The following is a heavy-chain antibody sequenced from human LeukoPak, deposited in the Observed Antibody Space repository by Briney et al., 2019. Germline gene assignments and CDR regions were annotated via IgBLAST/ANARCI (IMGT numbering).Heavy chain of an antibody. D-gene: IGHD4-17*01. CDR1: GYTFTSYG. Sequence: ASVTVSFKASGYTFTSYGISWVRQAPGQGLEWMGWISAYNGNTNYAQKLQGRVTMTTDTSTSTAYMELRSLRSDDTAVYYCARLSYGDYDPIFDYWGQGTLVTVSS. V-gene: IGHV1-18*01. J-gene: IGHJ4*02. CDR2: ISAYNGNT. CDR3: ARLSYGDYDPIFDY.